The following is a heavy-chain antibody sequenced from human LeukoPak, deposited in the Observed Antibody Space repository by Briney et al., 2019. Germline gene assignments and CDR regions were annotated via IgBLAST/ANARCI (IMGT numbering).Heavy chain of an antibody. J-gene: IGHJ4*02. V-gene: IGHV3-23*01. CDR3: AKAHDNCGGDCSPLDYNDY. D-gene: IGHD2-21*02. CDR1: GFTFSSYA. CDR2: MNGRGLTT. Sequence: GSLRLSCAASGFTFSSYAMTWVRQAPGKGLEWVSTMNGRGLTTYYADSVKGRLTISRDNSKNTLYLHMNSLRAEDTAVYYCAKAHDNCGGDCSPLDYNDYWGQGTLVTVSS.